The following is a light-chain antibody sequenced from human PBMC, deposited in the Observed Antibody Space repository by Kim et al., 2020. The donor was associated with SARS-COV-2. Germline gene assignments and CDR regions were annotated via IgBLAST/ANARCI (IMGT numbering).Light chain of an antibody. J-gene: IGKJ1*01. Sequence: SPGERAPLCCRASQSVSSNLAWYQQKPGQAPRLLIYGASTRATGIPARFSGSGSGTEFTLTISSLQSEDFAVYYCQQYNNWPPWTFGQGTKVDIK. CDR2: GAS. CDR1: QSVSSN. V-gene: IGKV3-15*01. CDR3: QQYNNWPPWT.